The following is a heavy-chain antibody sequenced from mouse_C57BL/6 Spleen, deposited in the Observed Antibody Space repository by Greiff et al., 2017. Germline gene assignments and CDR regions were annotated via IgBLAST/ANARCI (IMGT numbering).Heavy chain of an antibody. Sequence: VQLQESGAELAKPGASVKLSCKASGYTFTSYWMHWVKQRPGQGLEWIGYINPSSVYTKYNQKFKDKATLTADKSSSTAYMQLSSLTYEDSAVYYCALSHYGSSSFAYWGQGTLVTVSA. CDR2: INPSSVYT. J-gene: IGHJ3*01. D-gene: IGHD1-1*01. CDR1: GYTFTSYW. V-gene: IGHV1-7*01. CDR3: ALSHYGSSSFAY.